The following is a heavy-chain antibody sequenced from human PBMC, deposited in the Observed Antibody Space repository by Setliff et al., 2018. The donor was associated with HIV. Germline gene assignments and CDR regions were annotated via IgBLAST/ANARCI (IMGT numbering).Heavy chain of an antibody. D-gene: IGHD3-22*01. CDR3: AKTPGFYYDSSGYYTYYFDY. CDR2: IKSKTDGGTT. Sequence: PGGSLRLSCAASGFTFSNAWMSWVRQAPGKGLEWVGRIKSKTDGGTTEYAAPVKGRFTISRDDSKNTLYLQMNSLKTEDTAVYYCAKTPGFYYDSSGYYTYYFDYWGQGTLVTVSS. V-gene: IGHV3-15*01. CDR1: GFTFSNAW. J-gene: IGHJ4*02.